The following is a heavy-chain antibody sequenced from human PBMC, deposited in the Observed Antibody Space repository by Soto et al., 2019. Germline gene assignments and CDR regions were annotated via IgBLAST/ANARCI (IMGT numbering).Heavy chain of an antibody. Sequence: SETLSLTCGVNGGSFSGFSWIWIRQPPGKGLEWIGEINHSGGTKYNPSLKSRVSISVDSSKNQFSLKLTSVTSADTAGYYCARGSMIFGVVALSNWLDPWGQGSRVTVSS. D-gene: IGHD3-3*01. CDR2: INHSGGT. J-gene: IGHJ5*02. CDR1: GGSFSGFS. V-gene: IGHV4-34*01. CDR3: ARGSMIFGVVALSNWLDP.